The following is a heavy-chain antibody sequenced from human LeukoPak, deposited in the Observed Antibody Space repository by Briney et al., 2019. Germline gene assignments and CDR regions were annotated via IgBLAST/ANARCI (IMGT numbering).Heavy chain of an antibody. CDR3: ARELDSYNWFDP. Sequence: ASVRVSCKASGGTFSSYAISWVRQAPGQGLEWMGGIIPIFGTANYAQKFQGRVTITADESTSTAYMELSSLRSEDTAVYYCARELDSYNWFDPWGQGTLVTVSS. CDR2: IIPIFGTA. J-gene: IGHJ5*02. CDR1: GGTFSSYA. D-gene: IGHD1-1*01. V-gene: IGHV1-69*13.